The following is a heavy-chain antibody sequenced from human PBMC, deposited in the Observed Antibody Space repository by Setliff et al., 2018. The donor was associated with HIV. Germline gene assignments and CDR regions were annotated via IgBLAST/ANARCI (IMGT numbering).Heavy chain of an antibody. V-gene: IGHV3-64*01. CDR2: ISYNGGTT. CDR1: GFTFSTSA. J-gene: IGHJ4*02. Sequence: LRLSCAASGFTFSTSAMHWVRQGPGKGLECVSAISYNGGTTYYANSVKGRFTISRDNSKNTLYLQMGSLRPEDMAVYHCARADYFNSPFDSWGQGTLVTV. CDR3: ARADYFNSPFDS. D-gene: IGHD4-17*01.